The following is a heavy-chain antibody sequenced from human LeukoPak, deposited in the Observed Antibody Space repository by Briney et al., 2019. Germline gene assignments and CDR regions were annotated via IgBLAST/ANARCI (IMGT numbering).Heavy chain of an antibody. Sequence: GGCLSLSCAASAFTFSNAWMSWVRQAPGKGLEWVGRIKSKTDGCTTDYAAAVKGRFTISTDDSKNTLYLHMKSLKTESAAVYYCTPLDDRTTHGYWGQGTRVTVSS. V-gene: IGHV3-15*01. CDR2: IKSKTDGCTT. J-gene: IGHJ4*02. CDR1: AFTFSNAW. CDR3: TPLDDRTTHGY. D-gene: IGHD1-1*01.